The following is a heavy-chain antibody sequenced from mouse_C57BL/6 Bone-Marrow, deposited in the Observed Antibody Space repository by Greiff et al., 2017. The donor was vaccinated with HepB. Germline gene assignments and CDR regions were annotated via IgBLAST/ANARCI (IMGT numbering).Heavy chain of an antibody. D-gene: IGHD4-1*01. CDR1: GYTFTSYW. J-gene: IGHJ2*01. V-gene: IGHV1-59*01. CDR2: IDPSDSYT. Sequence: QVQLQQPGAELVRPGTSVKLSCKASGYTFTSYWMHWVKQRPGQGLEWIGVIDPSDSYTNYNQKFKGKATLTVDTSSSTAYMQLSSLTSEDSAVYYCARETGTWYFDYWGKGTTLTVSS. CDR3: ARETGTWYFDY.